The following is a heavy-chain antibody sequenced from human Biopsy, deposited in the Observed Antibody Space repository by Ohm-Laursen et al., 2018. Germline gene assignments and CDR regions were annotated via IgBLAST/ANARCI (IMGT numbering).Heavy chain of an antibody. Sequence: SLRLSCTASGFTFDDYAMHWVRQAPGKGLEWVSGISWNSDFIGYADSVKGRFTISRDNAKNTLHLQMNSLRADDTAIYYCAKDLHNYGMDVWGQGTTVTVSS. V-gene: IGHV3-9*01. CDR1: GFTFDDYA. CDR2: ISWNSDFI. J-gene: IGHJ6*02. CDR3: AKDLHNYGMDV.